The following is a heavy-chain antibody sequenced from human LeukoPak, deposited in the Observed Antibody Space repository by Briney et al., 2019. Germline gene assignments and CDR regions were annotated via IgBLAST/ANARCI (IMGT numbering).Heavy chain of an antibody. CDR3: AKGQTYYYDSSGYAPFDY. CDR2: ISWNSGSI. V-gene: IGHV3-9*01. Sequence: GGSLRLSCAASGFTFSSYAMSWVRQAPGKGLEWVSGISWNSGSIGYADSVKGRFTISRDNAKNSLYLQMNSLRAEDTALYYCAKGQTYYYDSSGYAPFDYWGQGTLVTVSS. CDR1: GFTFSSYA. D-gene: IGHD3-22*01. J-gene: IGHJ4*02.